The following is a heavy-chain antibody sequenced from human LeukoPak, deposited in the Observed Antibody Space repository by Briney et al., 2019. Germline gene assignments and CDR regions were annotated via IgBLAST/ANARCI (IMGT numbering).Heavy chain of an antibody. CDR1: GFTFSSYW. J-gene: IGHJ4*02. V-gene: IGHV3-7*01. D-gene: IGHD5-24*01. CDR2: IKEDGSEK. Sequence: GGSLRLSCSASGFTFSSYWMNWVRQAPGKGLEWVANIKEDGSEKYYVDSVKGRFTISRDNAKNSLYLQMNSLRVEDTAVYYCAGGRGMASYWGQGTLVTVSS. CDR3: AGGRGMASY.